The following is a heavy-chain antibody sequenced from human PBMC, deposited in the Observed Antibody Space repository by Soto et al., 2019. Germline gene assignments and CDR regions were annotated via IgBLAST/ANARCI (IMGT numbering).Heavy chain of an antibody. J-gene: IGHJ4*02. CDR2: VNWNGGST. Sequence: EVQLVESGGGVLRPGGSLRLSCAASGFTFDDYGMSWARQAPGKGLEWVSGVNWNGGSTGYADSVKGRFTISRDNAKNSLYLQMNSLRAEDTAFYYCVRGTSLNFDYWGQGTLVTVSS. D-gene: IGHD1-26*01. CDR1: GFTFDDYG. V-gene: IGHV3-20*04. CDR3: VRGTSLNFDY.